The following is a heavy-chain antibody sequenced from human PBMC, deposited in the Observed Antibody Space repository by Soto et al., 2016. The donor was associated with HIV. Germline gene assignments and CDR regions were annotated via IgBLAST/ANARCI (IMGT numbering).Heavy chain of an antibody. CDR2: ISSNGGNT. CDR3: AREKYSSGWSKPYYYYYGMDV. V-gene: IGHV3-64*01. D-gene: IGHD6-19*01. J-gene: IGHJ6*02. Sequence: VQLVESGEAWSSRGSLRLSCAASGFTFTNYAMHWVRQAPGKGLEYVSAISSNGGNTYYANSVKGRFTISRDNSKNTVFLLVGSLRAEDTAVYYCAREKYSSGWSKPYYYYYGMDVWGLGTTVTVSS. CDR1: GFTFTNYA.